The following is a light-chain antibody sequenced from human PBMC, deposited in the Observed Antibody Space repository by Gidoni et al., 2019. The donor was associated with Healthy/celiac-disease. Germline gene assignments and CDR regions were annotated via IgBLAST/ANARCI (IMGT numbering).Light chain of an antibody. CDR3: AAWDDSLSAVV. CDR2: SNN. V-gene: IGLV1-47*02. J-gene: IGLJ2*01. Sequence: QSVLTQPPSASGTPGQRVPISCSGSSSNIGSNYVSWYQQLPGTAPKLLIYSNNQRPSGVPDRFSGSKSGTSASLAISGLRSEDEADYYCAAWDDSLSAVVFGGGTKLTVL. CDR1: SSNIGSNY.